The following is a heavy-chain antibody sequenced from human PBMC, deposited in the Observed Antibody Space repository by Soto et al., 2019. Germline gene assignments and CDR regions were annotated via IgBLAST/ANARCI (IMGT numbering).Heavy chain of an antibody. Sequence: QITLKESGPTLVKPTQTLTLTCTFSGFSLSTSGVGVGWIRQPPGKALEWLALIYWNDDKRYSPSLKSRLTITKHTSKNLVVLTLTNMDPVDTATYYCAQVLVGARGFLGFDYWGQGTLVTVSS. V-gene: IGHV2-5*01. J-gene: IGHJ4*02. CDR3: AQVLVGARGFLGFDY. D-gene: IGHD1-26*01. CDR1: GFSLSTSGVG. CDR2: IYWNDDK.